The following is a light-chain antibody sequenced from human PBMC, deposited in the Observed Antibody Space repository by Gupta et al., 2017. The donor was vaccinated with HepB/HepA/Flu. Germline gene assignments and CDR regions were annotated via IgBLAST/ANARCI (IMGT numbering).Light chain of an antibody. J-gene: IGLJ2*01. CDR2: DVS. CDR1: SRDVGGDKY. V-gene: IGLV2-14*03. Sequence: SALTQPAAAPGSPAPSVTIPSTGTSRDVGGDKYVCWYQQHPGKAPNLMIYDVSSRPSGVADRFSGSKSGTTASLTITGLQAEEEADYFWDSETATSNHVVFGGGTKLTVL. CDR3: DSETATSNHVV.